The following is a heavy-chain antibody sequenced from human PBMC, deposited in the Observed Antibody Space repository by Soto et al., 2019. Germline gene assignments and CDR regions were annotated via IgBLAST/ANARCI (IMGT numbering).Heavy chain of an antibody. Sequence: SETLSLTCAVYGGSFSGYYWSWIRQPPGKGLEWIGEINHSGSTSYNPSLKSRVTISVDKPKNQISLKLSSVTVADTAVYHCARGRDTAMVSKGNWFDPWGQGTPVT. J-gene: IGHJ5*02. V-gene: IGHV4-34*01. CDR2: INHSGST. CDR3: ARGRDTAMVSKGNWFDP. CDR1: GGSFSGYY. D-gene: IGHD5-18*01.